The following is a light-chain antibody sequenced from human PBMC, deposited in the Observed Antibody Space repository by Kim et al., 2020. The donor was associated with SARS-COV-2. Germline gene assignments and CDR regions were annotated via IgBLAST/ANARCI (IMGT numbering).Light chain of an antibody. CDR1: EGISID. CDR3: QQYGILPSYT. Sequence: ASMGDRDSITYQASEGISIDLHWDQQKPGKAPKLLIYDASNLATGVPLKFIGSGSGTDFTFTINGLQPESIATENSQQYGILPSYTFGQGTKLEI. CDR2: DAS. V-gene: IGKV1-33*01. J-gene: IGKJ2*01.